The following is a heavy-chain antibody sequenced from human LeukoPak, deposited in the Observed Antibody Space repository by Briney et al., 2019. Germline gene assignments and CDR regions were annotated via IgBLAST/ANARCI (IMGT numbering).Heavy chain of an antibody. CDR2: VYSGDRT. J-gene: IGHJ4*02. D-gene: IGHD1-26*01. Sequence: GGSLRLSCAASGFTVNSYYMSWVRQAPGKGLEWVSVVYSGDRTYYADSVKGRFTISRDDSTNTLYRLMNSLRAEYTAVYYCARGYLIDYWGQGTLVTVSS. CDR1: GFTVNSYY. CDR3: ARGYLIDY. V-gene: IGHV3-66*01.